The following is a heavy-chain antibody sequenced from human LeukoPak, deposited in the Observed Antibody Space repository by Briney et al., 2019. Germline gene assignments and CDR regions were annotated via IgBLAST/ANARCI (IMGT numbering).Heavy chain of an antibody. J-gene: IGHJ4*02. CDR1: GYTLTELS. Sequence: GASVKVSCKVSGYTLTELSIHWVRQAPGKGLEWMGGLDSEDGETTYAQKFQGRVTITADKSTSTVYMELSSLRSEDTAVYYCASDLGERLGAIGSFYFDYWGQGNLVTVSS. D-gene: IGHD1-26*01. CDR2: LDSEDGET. V-gene: IGHV1-24*01. CDR3: ASDLGERLGAIGSFYFDY.